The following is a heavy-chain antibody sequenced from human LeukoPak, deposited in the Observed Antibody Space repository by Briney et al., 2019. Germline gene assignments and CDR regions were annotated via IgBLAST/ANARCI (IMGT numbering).Heavy chain of an antibody. Sequence: ASVKVSCKVSGYTLTELSMHWVRQAPGKGLEWMGGFDPEDGETIYAQKFQGRVTMTEDTSTDTAYMELSSLRSEDTAVYHCATASLRFAAYSSSWYENYYYYMDVWGKGTTVTVSS. D-gene: IGHD6-13*01. CDR3: ATASLRFAAYSSSWYENYYYYMDV. CDR1: GYTLTELS. CDR2: FDPEDGET. V-gene: IGHV1-24*01. J-gene: IGHJ6*03.